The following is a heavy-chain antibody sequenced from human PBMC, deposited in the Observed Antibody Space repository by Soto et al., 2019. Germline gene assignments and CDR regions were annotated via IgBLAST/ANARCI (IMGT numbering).Heavy chain of an antibody. CDR1: GGAFSTYT. CDR2: IIVVHGVA. Sequence: QVQLVQSGAEVKRPGSSVKVSCKASGGAFSTYTISWVRQAPGQGLEWMGRIIVVHGVANHAQKFQGRVTITADESTSTAYMELSSLRSDDTAVYYCARRGNEDCKMSNCYVDYWGQGTLVTVSS. D-gene: IGHD2-2*01. V-gene: IGHV1-69*02. J-gene: IGHJ4*02. CDR3: ARRGNEDCKMSNCYVDY.